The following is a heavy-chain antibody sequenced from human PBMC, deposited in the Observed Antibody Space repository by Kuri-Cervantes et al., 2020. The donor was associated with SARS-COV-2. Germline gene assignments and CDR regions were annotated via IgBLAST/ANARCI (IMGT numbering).Heavy chain of an antibody. V-gene: IGHV1-18*01. D-gene: IGHD5-18*01. CDR3: ARAVDTAMVPAFDY. J-gene: IGHJ4*02. CDR1: GYTFTSYG. CDR2: ISAYNGNT. Sequence: ASVKVSCKASGYTFTSYGISWVRQAPGQGLEWMGWISAYNGNTNYAQKLQGRVTMTTDTSTSTAYMELRSLRSDDTAVYYCARAVDTAMVPAFDYWGQGTLVTVSS.